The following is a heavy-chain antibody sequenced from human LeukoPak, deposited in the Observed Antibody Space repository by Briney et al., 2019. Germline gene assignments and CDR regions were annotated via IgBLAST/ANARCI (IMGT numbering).Heavy chain of an antibody. CDR2: IYYSGST. V-gene: IGHV4-39*07. CDR1: GGSISSSSYY. D-gene: IGHD6-13*01. J-gene: IGHJ4*02. Sequence: SETLSLTCTVSGGSISSSSYYWGWIRQPPGKGLEWIGSIYYSGSTYYNPSLKSRVTISVDTSKNQFSLELSSVTAADTAVYYCASTHGDGSSWYLSPKPFDYWGQGTLVTVSS. CDR3: ASTHGDGSSWYLSPKPFDY.